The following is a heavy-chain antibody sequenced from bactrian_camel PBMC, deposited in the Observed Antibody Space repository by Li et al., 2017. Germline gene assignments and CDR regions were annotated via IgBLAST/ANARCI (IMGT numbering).Heavy chain of an antibody. CDR2: VYSVGGDT. J-gene: IGHJ6*01. CDR3: EAAQGYRCGRDPYFRY. V-gene: IGHV3S54*01. D-gene: IGHD2*01. CDR1: GSMPSMNC. Sequence: HVQLVESGGGSVQAGGSLRLSCVVSGSMPSMNCLGWVRQAPGKEREGVAHVYSVGGDTYYADSVKARFTISKDDANNTLYLQMDTLEPEDSAMYYCEAAQGYRCGRDPYFRYWGQGTQVTVS.